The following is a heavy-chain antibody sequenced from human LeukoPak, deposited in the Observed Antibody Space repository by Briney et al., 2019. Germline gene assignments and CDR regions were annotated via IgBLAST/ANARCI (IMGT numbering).Heavy chain of an antibody. CDR2: IYYSGST. CDR3: AALGYTYGTFDS. V-gene: IGHV4-59*01. J-gene: IGHJ4*02. CDR1: GGSISSYY. Sequence: KPSETLSLTCTVSGGSISSYYWSWIRQPPGKGLEWIGYIYYSGSTNYNPSLKSRVTISVDTSKNQFSLKLSSVTAADTAVYYCAALGYTYGTFDSWGQGTLVTVSS. D-gene: IGHD5-18*01.